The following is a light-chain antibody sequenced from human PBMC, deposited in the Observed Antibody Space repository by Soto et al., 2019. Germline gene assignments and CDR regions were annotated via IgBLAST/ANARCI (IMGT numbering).Light chain of an antibody. J-gene: IGKJ4*01. CDR3: QQYNDWPLT. CDR2: YAS. Sequence: EIVMTQSPATLSVSPGERATLSCRASQSVNSNLAWYQQKPGQAPRLLIYYASTRATGIPARFSGSGSGTEFTLTISSLQSEDLAVYYGQQYNDWPLTVGGGTKVDSK. CDR1: QSVNSN. V-gene: IGKV3-15*01.